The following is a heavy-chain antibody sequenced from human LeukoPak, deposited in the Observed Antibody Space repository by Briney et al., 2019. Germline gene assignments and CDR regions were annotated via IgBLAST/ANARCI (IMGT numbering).Heavy chain of an antibody. CDR2: IYYSGST. V-gene: IGHV4-59*01. D-gene: IGHD6-13*01. CDR1: GGSISSYY. Sequence: SETLSLTCTVSGGSISSYYWSWLRQPPGKGLEGIGYIYYSGSTNYNPSLTSRVTISVDTSKNQFSLKLSSVTAADTAVYYCARDVAGFDYWGQGTLVTVSS. J-gene: IGHJ4*02. CDR3: ARDVAGFDY.